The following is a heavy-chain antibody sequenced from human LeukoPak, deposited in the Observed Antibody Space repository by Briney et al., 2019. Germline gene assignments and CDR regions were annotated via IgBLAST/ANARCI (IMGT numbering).Heavy chain of an antibody. D-gene: IGHD1-26*01. CDR2: IIPIFGTA. J-gene: IGHJ4*02. Sequence: SVKVSCKASGGTFSSSAISWVRQAPGQGLEWMGGIIPIFGTANYAQKFQGRVTITADESTSSAYMELSSLRSEDTAVYYCARALRSGSSETIYWGQGTLVTVSS. CDR3: ARALRSGSSETIY. CDR1: GGTFSSSA. V-gene: IGHV1-69*13.